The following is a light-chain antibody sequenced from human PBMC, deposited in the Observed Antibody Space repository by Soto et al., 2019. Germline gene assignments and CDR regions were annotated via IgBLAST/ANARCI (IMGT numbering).Light chain of an antibody. J-gene: IGLJ3*02. CDR1: RSDVGGYKY. Sequence: QSALTQPRSVSASPGQSVTLSCTGTRSDVGGYKYVAWYQQHPGTVPKLMIYDVSKRPSGVPDRFSGSKSGNTASLTISGLRAEDEADYYCCSYAGTYTWVFGGGTKLTVL. V-gene: IGLV2-11*01. CDR2: DVS. CDR3: CSYAGTYTWV.